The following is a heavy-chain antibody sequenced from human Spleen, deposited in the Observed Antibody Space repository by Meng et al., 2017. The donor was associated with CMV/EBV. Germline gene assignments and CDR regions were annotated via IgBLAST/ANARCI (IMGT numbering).Heavy chain of an antibody. CDR2: ISSSSSFI. CDR3: ARRTTGGIDY. V-gene: IGHV3-21*04. J-gene: IGHJ4*02. D-gene: IGHD1-1*01. Sequence: GESLKISCAASGFTFSVYSMIWVRQAPGKGLEWVSSISSSSSFISYADSVKGRFTISRDNAKNSLYLQMNSLRAEDTALYYCARRTTGGIDYWGQGTLVTVSS. CDR1: GFTFSVYS.